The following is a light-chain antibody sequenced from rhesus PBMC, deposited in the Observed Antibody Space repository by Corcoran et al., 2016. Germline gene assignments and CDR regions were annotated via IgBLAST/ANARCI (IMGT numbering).Light chain of an antibody. CDR2: SAS. J-gene: IGKJ4*01. V-gene: IGKV1-33*02. CDR3: QQHNSNPLT. Sequence: DIQMTQSPSSLSASVGDRVTITCQASQGISSSLAWYQQKPGKAPKLLIYSASSLKSGVPSRFSGSGSGKEFTLTISSLQPEDFATYYCQQHNSNPLTFGGGTKVELK. CDR1: QGISSS.